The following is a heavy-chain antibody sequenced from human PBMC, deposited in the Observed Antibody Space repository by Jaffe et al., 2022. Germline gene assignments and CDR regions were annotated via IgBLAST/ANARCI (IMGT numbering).Heavy chain of an antibody. Sequence: QVQLVQSGAEVKKPGASVKVSCKASGYTFTSYGISWVRQAPGQGLEWMGWISAYNGNTNYAQKLQGRVTMTTDTSTSTAYMELRSLRSDDTAVYYCARASGAICSGGSCYSELDYWGQGTLVTVSS. CDR2: ISAYNGNT. CDR3: ARASGAICSGGSCYSELDY. D-gene: IGHD2-15*01. J-gene: IGHJ4*02. CDR1: GYTFTSYG. V-gene: IGHV1-18*01.